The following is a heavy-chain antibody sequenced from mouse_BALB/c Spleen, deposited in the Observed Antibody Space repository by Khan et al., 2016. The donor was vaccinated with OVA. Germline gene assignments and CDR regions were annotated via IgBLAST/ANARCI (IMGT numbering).Heavy chain of an antibody. CDR3: ARDGSRYNYAMDY. J-gene: IGHJ4*01. D-gene: IGHD2-3*01. Sequence: EVQLQESGPGLVKPSQSLSLTCTVTGYSITSDYAWNWIRQFPGNKLEWMGYISSSGSTNYNPALKSRFSITRDTSKNQFFLQLNSVTNEDTATYYYARDGSRYNYAMDYWGQGTSVTVSS. V-gene: IGHV3-2*02. CDR2: ISSSGST. CDR1: GYSITSDYA.